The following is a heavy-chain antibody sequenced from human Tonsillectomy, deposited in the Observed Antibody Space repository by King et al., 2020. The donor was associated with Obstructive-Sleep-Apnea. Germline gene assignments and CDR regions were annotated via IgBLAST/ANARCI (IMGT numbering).Heavy chain of an antibody. Sequence: QLVQSGPEVKKPGSSVKVTCKASGATFNNSAFIWVRQAPGQGLEWMGGVIPIFGTSNYAQKFQGRLTITTDESTTTAYMELSSLTSDDTAVYYCARVAVADSLGPNDFWGQGTLVTVSS. CDR3: ARVAVADSLGPNDF. CDR1: GATFNNSA. D-gene: IGHD6-19*01. V-gene: IGHV1-69*01. CDR2: VIPIFGTS. J-gene: IGHJ4*02.